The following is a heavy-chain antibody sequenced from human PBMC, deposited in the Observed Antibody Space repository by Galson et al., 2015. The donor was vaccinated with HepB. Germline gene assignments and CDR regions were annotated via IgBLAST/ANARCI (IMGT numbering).Heavy chain of an antibody. CDR1: GFSLSTSGMC. CDR2: IDWDDDK. CDR3: ARSNEYYYDSSGYRAFDI. D-gene: IGHD3-22*01. V-gene: IGHV2-70*01. Sequence: PALVKPTQTLTLTCTFSGFSLSTSGMCVSWIRQPPGKALEWLALIDWDDDKYYSTSLKTRLTISKDTSKNQVVLTMTNMDPVDTATYYCARSNEYYYDSSGYRAFDIWGQGTMVTVSS. J-gene: IGHJ3*02.